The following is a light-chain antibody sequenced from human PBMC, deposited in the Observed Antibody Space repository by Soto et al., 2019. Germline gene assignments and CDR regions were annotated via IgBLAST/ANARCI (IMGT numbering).Light chain of an antibody. J-gene: IGKJ4*01. CDR3: QQHSNWPLT. CDR2: DAY. CDR1: QSVSSN. V-gene: IGKV3-11*01. Sequence: EIVLIQSPATRSLSPGERATLSCRASQSVSSNLAWYQQNLGQAPRLLIFDAYSRAAGIPARFSGSGSGTDFTLTVSSLDPEDFAVYDCQQHSNWPLTFGGGTKVEIK.